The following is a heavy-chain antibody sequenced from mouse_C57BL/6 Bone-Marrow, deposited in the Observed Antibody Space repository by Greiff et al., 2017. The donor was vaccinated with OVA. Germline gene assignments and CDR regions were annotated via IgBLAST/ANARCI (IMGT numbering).Heavy chain of an antibody. CDR2: ISDGGSYT. J-gene: IGHJ4*01. V-gene: IGHV5-4*01. D-gene: IGHD6-1*01. CDR1: GFTFSSYA. CDR3: ARGASPMDY. Sequence: EVQLVESGGGLVKPGGSLKLSCAASGFTFSSYAMSWVRQTPEKRLEWVATISDGGSYTYYPDNVKGRFTISRDNAKNNLYLQMSHLKSEDTAMYYCARGASPMDYWGQGTSVTVSS.